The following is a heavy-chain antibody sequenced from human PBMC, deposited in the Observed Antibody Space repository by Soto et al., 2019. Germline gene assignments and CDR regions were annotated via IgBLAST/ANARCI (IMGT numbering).Heavy chain of an antibody. CDR1: GFTFSDYY. CDR3: ARVGSGWYSLDY. J-gene: IGHJ4*02. CDR2: ISSSSSYT. Sequence: PGGSLRLSCAASGFTFSDYYMSWIHQAPGKGLEWVSYISSSSSYTNYADSVKGRFTISRDNAKNSLYLQMNSLRAEDTAVYYCARVGSGWYSLDYWGQGTLVTVSS. V-gene: IGHV3-11*06. D-gene: IGHD6-19*01.